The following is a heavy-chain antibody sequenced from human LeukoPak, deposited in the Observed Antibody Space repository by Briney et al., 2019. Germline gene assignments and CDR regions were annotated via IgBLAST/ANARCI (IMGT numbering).Heavy chain of an antibody. D-gene: IGHD2-15*01. Sequence: SETLSLTCAVYGGSFSGYYWSWIRQPPGKGLEWIGEINHSGNTNYNPSLKSRVTISVDTSKNHFSLKLSSVTAADTAVYYCARVRQKYCSGGSCYYWAYWGQGTLVTVSS. V-gene: IGHV4-34*01. CDR1: GGSFSGYY. CDR3: ARVRQKYCSGGSCYYWAY. CDR2: INHSGNT. J-gene: IGHJ4*02.